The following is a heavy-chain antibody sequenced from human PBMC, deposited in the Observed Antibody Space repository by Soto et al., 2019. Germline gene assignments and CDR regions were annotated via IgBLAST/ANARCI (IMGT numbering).Heavy chain of an antibody. V-gene: IGHV1-3*01. J-gene: IGHJ4*02. CDR1: GYTFTSYA. CDR3: ARDRATIFGVVRFDY. Sequence: ASVKVSCKASGYTFTSYAMHWVRQAPGQRLEWMGWINAGNGNTKYSQKFQGRVTITRDTSASTAYMELSSLRSEDTAVYYCARDRATIFGVVRFDYWGQVPPVTVSS. CDR2: INAGNGNT. D-gene: IGHD3-3*01.